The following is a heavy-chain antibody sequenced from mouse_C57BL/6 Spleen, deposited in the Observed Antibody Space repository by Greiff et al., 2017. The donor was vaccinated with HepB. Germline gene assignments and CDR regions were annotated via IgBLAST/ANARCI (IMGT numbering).Heavy chain of an antibody. CDR1: GFTFSDYG. Sequence: EVNVVESGGGLVKPGGSLKLSCAASGFTFSDYGMHWVRQAPEKGLEWVAYISSGSSTIYYADTVKGRFTISRDNAKNTLFLQMTSLRSEDTAMYYCARNGYYGNWYFDVWGTGTTVTVSS. J-gene: IGHJ1*03. CDR2: ISSGSSTI. V-gene: IGHV5-17*01. D-gene: IGHD2-3*01. CDR3: ARNGYYGNWYFDV.